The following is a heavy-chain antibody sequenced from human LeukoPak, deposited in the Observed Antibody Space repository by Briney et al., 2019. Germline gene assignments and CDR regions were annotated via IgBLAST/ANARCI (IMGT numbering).Heavy chain of an antibody. CDR3: AKGIGGVIVKSLLHSAFDI. CDR2: ISGGGGST. D-gene: IGHD3-16*02. CDR1: GFSLSRYW. J-gene: IGHJ3*02. Sequence: GGSLRLSCTASGFSLSRYWVSWVRQAPGKGLEWVSGISGGGGSTYYADSVKGRFTISRDNSRNTLYLQMNSLRGEDTAVYYCAKGIGGVIVKSLLHSAFDIWGQGTMVTVSS. V-gene: IGHV3-23*01.